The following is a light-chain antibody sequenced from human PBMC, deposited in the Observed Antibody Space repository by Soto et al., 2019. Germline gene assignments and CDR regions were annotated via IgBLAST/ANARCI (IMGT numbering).Light chain of an antibody. CDR1: QSVSSY. V-gene: IGKV3-11*01. CDR3: QFYGDPSKT. Sequence: EIVLTQSPATLSSFPGERATLSFRASQSVSSYLAWYQQKPGQAPRLLIFDASTRATGIPDRFTGSGSGTDFTLTISRLEPEDFAVYYCQFYGDPSKTFGQGTKVDIK. CDR2: DAS. J-gene: IGKJ1*01.